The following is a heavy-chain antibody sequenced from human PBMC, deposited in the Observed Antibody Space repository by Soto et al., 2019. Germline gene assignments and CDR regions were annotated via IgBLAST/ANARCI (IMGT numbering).Heavy chain of an antibody. Sequence: GESLKISCNGSGYSFTSYWIGWVRQMPGKGLEWMGIIYPGDSDTRYSPSFQGQVTISADKSISTAYLQWSSLKASDTAMYYCATRNPQADSSGYFPDAFDIWGQGTMVTVSS. CDR1: GYSFTSYW. CDR3: ATRNPQADSSGYFPDAFDI. V-gene: IGHV5-51*01. D-gene: IGHD3-22*01. J-gene: IGHJ3*02. CDR2: IYPGDSDT.